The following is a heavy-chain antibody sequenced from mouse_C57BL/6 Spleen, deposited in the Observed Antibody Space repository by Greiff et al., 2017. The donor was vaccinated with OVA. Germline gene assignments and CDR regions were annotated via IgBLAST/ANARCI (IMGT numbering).Heavy chain of an antibody. V-gene: IGHV1-53*01. CDR1: GYTFTSYW. J-gene: IGHJ3*01. Sequence: QVQLQQPGTELVKPGASVKLTCKASGYTFTSYWMHWVKQRPGQGLEWIGNINPSNGGTNYNEKFKSKATLTVDKSSSTAYMQLSSLTSEDSAVYDCARERGNQAWFAYWGQGTLVTVSA. CDR3: ARERGNQAWFAY. CDR2: INPSNGGT. D-gene: IGHD2-1*01.